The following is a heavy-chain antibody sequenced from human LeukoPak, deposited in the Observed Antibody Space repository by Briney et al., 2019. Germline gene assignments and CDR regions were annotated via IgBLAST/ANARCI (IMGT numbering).Heavy chain of an antibody. V-gene: IGHV3-23*01. CDR3: AKDPRLPPTGP. D-gene: IGHD5-12*01. Sequence: GGSLRLSCAASGFTFRSYAMSWVRQAPGKGLEWVSVISGSGGSTYYADSVKGRFTISRDNSKNTLYMQTNSLRAEDTAVYYCAKDPRLPPTGPWGQGTLVTASS. CDR2: ISGSGGST. CDR1: GFTFRSYA. J-gene: IGHJ5*02.